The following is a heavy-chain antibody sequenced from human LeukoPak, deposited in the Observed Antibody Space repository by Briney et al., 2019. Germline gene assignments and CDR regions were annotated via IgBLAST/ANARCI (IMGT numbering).Heavy chain of an antibody. V-gene: IGHV3-53*01. CDR2: IYSGGST. CDR3: AKGTSYYDFWSGYYEAPDFDY. J-gene: IGHJ4*02. Sequence: PGGSLRLSCAASGFTVSSNYMSWVRQAPGKGLEWVSVIYSGGSTYYADSVKGRFTISRDNSKNTLYLQMNSLRAEDTAVYYCAKGTSYYDFWSGYYEAPDFDYWGQGTLVTVSS. CDR1: GFTVSSNY. D-gene: IGHD3-3*01.